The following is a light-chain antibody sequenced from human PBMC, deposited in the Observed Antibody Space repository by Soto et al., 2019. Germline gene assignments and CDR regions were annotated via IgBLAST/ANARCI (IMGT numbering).Light chain of an antibody. V-gene: IGKV2-30*02. J-gene: IGKJ1*01. CDR3: MQGTHWPWT. CDR2: EVS. CDR1: QSLIHSDGSTY. Sequence: DVVMTQSPLSLPVTLGQPASISCRSSQSLIHSDGSTYLNWFQQRPGQSPRRLIYEVSDRDSGVXDXXGGCGSGTDFTLKISRVEAEDVGVYYCMQGTHWPWTFGQGTEVEIK.